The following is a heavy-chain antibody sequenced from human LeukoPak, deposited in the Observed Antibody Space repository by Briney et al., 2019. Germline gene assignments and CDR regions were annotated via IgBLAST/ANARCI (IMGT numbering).Heavy chain of an antibody. J-gene: IGHJ4*02. CDR2: IYPGDSDT. D-gene: IGHD6-13*01. Sequence: GESLKISCKGSGYSFTSYWIGWVRQMPGKGLEWMGIIYPGDSDTRYSPSFQGQVTFSADKSISTAYLQWSSLKASDTAMYYCARLSLRSSWYFLDGSDYWGQGTLVIVSS. V-gene: IGHV5-51*01. CDR1: GYSFTSYW. CDR3: ARLSLRSSWYFLDGSDY.